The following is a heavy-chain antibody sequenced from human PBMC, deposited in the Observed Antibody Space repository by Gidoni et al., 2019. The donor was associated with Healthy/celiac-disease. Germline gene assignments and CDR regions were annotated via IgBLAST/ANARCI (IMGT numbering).Heavy chain of an antibody. CDR1: GFTFSSYA. J-gene: IGHJ4*02. CDR3: ARGFPNDYYGSGSYQTAVDY. Sequence: QVQLVESGGGVVQPGRSLRLSCAASGFTFSSYAMHWVRQAPGKGLEWVAVISYDGSNKYYADSVKGRFTISRDNSKNTLYLQMNSLRAEDTAVYYCARGFPNDYYGSGSYQTAVDYWGQGTLVTVSS. V-gene: IGHV3-30-3*01. CDR2: ISYDGSNK. D-gene: IGHD3-10*01.